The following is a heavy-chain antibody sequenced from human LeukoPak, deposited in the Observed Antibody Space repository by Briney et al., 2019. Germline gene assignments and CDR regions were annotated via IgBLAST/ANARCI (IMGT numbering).Heavy chain of an antibody. CDR3: ARAGDSSGYYFYYFDY. V-gene: IGHV1-69*13. CDR1: GGTFSSYA. CDR2: IIAIFGTA. J-gene: IGHJ4*02. D-gene: IGHD3-22*01. Sequence: ASVKVSCKASGGTFSSYAISCVRQAPGQGLEWMGGIIAIFGTANYAQKFQGRVTITADESTSTAYMELSSLRSEDTAVYYCARAGDSSGYYFYYFDYWGQGTLVTVSS.